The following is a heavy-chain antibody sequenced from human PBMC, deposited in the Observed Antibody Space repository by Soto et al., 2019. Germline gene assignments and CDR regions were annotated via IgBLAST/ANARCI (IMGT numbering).Heavy chain of an antibody. CDR1: GYTFTSYD. CDR3: ARAAVVVPAAMLDYYYYMDV. V-gene: IGHV1-8*01. CDR2: MNPNSGNT. D-gene: IGHD2-2*01. J-gene: IGHJ6*03. Sequence: ASVKVSCKASGYTFTSYDINWVRQATGQGLEWMGWMNPNSGNTGYAQKFQGRVTMTRNTSISTAYMELSSLRSEDTAVYYCARAAVVVPAAMLDYYYYMDVWGKGTTVTVSS.